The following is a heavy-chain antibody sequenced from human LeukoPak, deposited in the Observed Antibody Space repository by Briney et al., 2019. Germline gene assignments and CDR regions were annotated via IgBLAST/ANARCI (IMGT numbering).Heavy chain of an antibody. Sequence: GSSVKVFCQASGGSFSSYAYNWVRQAPGQGLEWMGGIIPIFGKTNYAQKFQGRVTISADDSRSTAYMELSSLTFEDTAVYYCARGFHPQLQVHRYWGQGTLVAVSS. CDR3: ARGFHPQLQVHRY. CDR2: IIPIFGKT. J-gene: IGHJ4*02. CDR1: GGSFSSYA. D-gene: IGHD1-7*01. V-gene: IGHV1-69*01.